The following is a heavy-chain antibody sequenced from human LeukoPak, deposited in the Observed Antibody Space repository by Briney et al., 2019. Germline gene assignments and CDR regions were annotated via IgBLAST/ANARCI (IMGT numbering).Heavy chain of an antibody. V-gene: IGHV3-21*01. D-gene: IGHD3-9*01. Sequence: GGSLRLSCAASGFTFSSYSMNWVRQAPGKGLEWVSSISSSSSSYIYYADSVKGRFTISRDNAKNSLYLQMNSLRAEDTAVYYCARDILTGYFPDYWGQGTLVTVSS. CDR3: ARDILTGYFPDY. CDR2: ISSSSSSYI. J-gene: IGHJ4*02. CDR1: GFTFSSYS.